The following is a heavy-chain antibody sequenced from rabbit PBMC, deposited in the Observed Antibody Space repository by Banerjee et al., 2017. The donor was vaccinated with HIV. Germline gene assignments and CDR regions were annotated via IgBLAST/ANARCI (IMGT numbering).Heavy chain of an antibody. CDR3: GRDRDGDAGYGSLAL. D-gene: IGHD6-1*01. CDR2: INTSSGNT. V-gene: IGHV1S43*01. Sequence: INTSSGNTVYASWVNGRFTISRSTSLNTVDLKMTSLTVADTATYFCGRDRDGDAGYGSLALWGPGTLVTVS. J-gene: IGHJ6*01.